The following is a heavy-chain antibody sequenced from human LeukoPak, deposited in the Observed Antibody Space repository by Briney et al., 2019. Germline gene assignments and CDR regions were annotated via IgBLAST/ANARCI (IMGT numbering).Heavy chain of an antibody. J-gene: IGHJ4*02. D-gene: IGHD6-13*01. CDR1: GYTCTGYY. Sequence: ASVKVSCKASGYTCTGYYMHWVRQAPGQGLEWMGWINPNSGGTNYAQKFQGRVTMTRDTSISTAYMELSRLRSDDTAVYYCARDTSYSSSWYYFDYWGQGTLVTVSS. CDR3: ARDTSYSSSWYYFDY. V-gene: IGHV1-2*02. CDR2: INPNSGGT.